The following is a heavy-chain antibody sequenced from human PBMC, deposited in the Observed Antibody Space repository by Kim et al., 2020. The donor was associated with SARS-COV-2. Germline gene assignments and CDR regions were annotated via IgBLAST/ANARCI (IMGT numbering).Heavy chain of an antibody. J-gene: IGHJ2*01. CDR2: ISGRAGSI. Sequence: GGSLRLSCAASGFTFNNYVMSWVRQAPGKGLEWVSDISGRAGSIYYADSVKGRVTISRDNSKNTLYLQMNSLRAEDTALYYCAKGRPFATGPFDLWGRGTLVTVSS. V-gene: IGHV3-23*01. CDR1: GFTFNNYV. CDR3: AKGRPFATGPFDL.